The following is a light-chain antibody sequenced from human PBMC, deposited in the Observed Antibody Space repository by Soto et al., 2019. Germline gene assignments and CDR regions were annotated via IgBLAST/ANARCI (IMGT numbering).Light chain of an antibody. V-gene: IGLV2-14*01. CDR2: GVS. CDR1: RSDIGSYNY. CDR3: SSYTSSSTLCV. J-gene: IGLJ2*01. Sequence: QSALTQPASVSGSPGQSITISCSGTRSDIGSYNYVAWYQQFPGKTPKILIYGVSNRPSGVSSRFSGSKSGNTASLTISWLQAEDEADYYCSSYTSSSTLCVFGGGTKLTVL.